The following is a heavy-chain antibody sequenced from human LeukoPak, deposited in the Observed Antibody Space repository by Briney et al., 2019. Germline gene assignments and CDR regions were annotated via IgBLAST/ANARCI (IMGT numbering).Heavy chain of an antibody. CDR2: INHSGST. D-gene: IGHD5-12*01. Sequence: SETLSLTCAVYGGSFSGYYWSWIRQPPGKGLEWIGEINHSGSTNYNPSLKSRVTISVDTSKNQFSLKLSSVIAADTAVYYCARRGSHGGYSHYYYYMDVWGKGTTVTISS. J-gene: IGHJ6*03. CDR1: GGSFSGYY. CDR3: ARRGSHGGYSHYYYYMDV. V-gene: IGHV4-34*01.